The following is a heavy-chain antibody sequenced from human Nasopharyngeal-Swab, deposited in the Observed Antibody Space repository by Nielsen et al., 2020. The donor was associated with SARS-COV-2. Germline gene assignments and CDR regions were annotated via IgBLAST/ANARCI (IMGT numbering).Heavy chain of an antibody. Sequence: GESLKISCAGSGFIFSDYGMSWVRQASGKGLEWVAFIAHDASNEYYGDSVKGRFSISRDSSKNTLYLQMDSLRGEDTAVYYCARDAPAHYGAFYWGRGTLVTVSS. V-gene: IGHV3-30*03. J-gene: IGHJ4*02. CDR1: GFIFSDYG. CDR2: IAHDASNE. CDR3: ARDAPAHYGAFY. D-gene: IGHD4-17*01.